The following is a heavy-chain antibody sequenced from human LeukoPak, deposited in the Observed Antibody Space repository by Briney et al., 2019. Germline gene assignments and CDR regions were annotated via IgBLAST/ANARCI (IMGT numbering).Heavy chain of an antibody. Sequence: SETLSLTCSVSGGSPSSSNYYWGCIRQPPGKGLEWIGSLFYTGSTYYNPSLKSRVTISVDTSKNQFSLNLSSVTAADTAIYYCASGSYSSGWHPYFDSWGQGTLVTVSS. CDR3: ASGSYSSGWHPYFDS. CDR2: LFYTGST. D-gene: IGHD6-19*01. CDR1: GGSPSSSNYY. J-gene: IGHJ4*02. V-gene: IGHV4-39*01.